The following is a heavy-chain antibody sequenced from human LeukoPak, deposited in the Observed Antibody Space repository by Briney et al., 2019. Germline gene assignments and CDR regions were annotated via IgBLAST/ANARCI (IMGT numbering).Heavy chain of an antibody. V-gene: IGHV4-61*02. D-gene: IGHD6-19*01. J-gene: IGHJ6*02. CDR3: AGAVAGTSPYYYYYYGMDV. CDR2: IYTSGST. Sequence: SETLSLTCTVSGGSISSGSYYWSWIRQPAGKGLEWIGRIYTSGSTNYNPSLKSRVTISVDTPKNQFSLKLSSVTAADTAVYYCAGAVAGTSPYYYYYYGMDVWGQGTTVTVSS. CDR1: GGSISSGSYY.